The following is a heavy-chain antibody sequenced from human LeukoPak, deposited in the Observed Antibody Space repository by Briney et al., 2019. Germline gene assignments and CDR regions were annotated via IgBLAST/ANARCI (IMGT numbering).Heavy chain of an antibody. J-gene: IGHJ4*02. CDR3: TRGRAGNYGLFDS. V-gene: IGHV3-74*01. D-gene: IGHD3-10*01. Sequence: QPGGSLRLSCAASGFSFNSYWMHWVRQPPGGGLVWGSRISNDGRSTSFAASVKGRFTISRDNAKNTLYLQMNSLSAEDTAVYYCTRGRAGNYGLFDSWGQGTLVTVSS. CDR1: GFSFNSYW. CDR2: ISNDGRST.